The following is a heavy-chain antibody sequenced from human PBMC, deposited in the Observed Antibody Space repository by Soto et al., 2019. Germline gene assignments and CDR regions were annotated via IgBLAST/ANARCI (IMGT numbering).Heavy chain of an antibody. CDR1: GFTFSSYG. D-gene: IGHD3-22*01. CDR2: ISYDGSNK. CDR3: AKDRYYYDSSGYTVPLYYFDY. J-gene: IGHJ4*02. Sequence: GGSLRLSCAASGFTFSSYGMHWVRQAPGKGLEWVAVISYDGSNKYYADSVKGRFTISRDNSKNTLYLQMNSLRAEDTAVYYCAKDRYYYDSSGYTVPLYYFDYWGQGTLVTVSS. V-gene: IGHV3-30*18.